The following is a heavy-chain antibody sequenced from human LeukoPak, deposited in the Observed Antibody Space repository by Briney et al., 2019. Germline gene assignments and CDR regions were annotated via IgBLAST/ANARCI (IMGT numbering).Heavy chain of an antibody. V-gene: IGHV1-3*01. CDR1: GYTSTSYA. CDR3: ARAIAVAGENWFDP. Sequence: ASVKVSCKASGYTSTSYAMHWVRQAPGQRLEWMGWINAGNGNTKYSQKFQGRVTITRDTSASTAYMELSSLRSEDTAVYYCARAIAVAGENWFDPWGQGTLVTVSS. CDR2: INAGNGNT. D-gene: IGHD6-19*01. J-gene: IGHJ5*02.